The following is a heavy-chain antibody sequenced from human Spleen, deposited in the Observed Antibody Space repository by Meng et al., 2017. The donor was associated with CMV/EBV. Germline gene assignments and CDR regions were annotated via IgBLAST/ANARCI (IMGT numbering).Heavy chain of an antibody. Sequence: GESLKISCAASGFIFSDYAMHWVRQAPGKGLEWVAVISYDGSNKYYADSVKGRFTISRDNSKNTVFLQMNSLRAEDTAVYYCARDSSWSTIFGVVQGAFDIWGQGTMVTVSS. CDR3: ARDSSWSTIFGVVQGAFDI. CDR2: ISYDGSNK. D-gene: IGHD3-3*01. J-gene: IGHJ3*02. V-gene: IGHV3-30-3*01. CDR1: GFIFSDYA.